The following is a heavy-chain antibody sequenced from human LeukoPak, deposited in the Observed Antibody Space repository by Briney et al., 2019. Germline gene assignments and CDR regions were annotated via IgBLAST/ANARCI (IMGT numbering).Heavy chain of an antibody. J-gene: IGHJ4*02. CDR3: VRASRGSGSFYGDY. Sequence: GGSLRLSCAASGFTFSSYAMSWVRQAPGKGLEGGSTISGSGGSTYYADSVKGRFTISRDNSKNTLYLQMSSLRAEDTAVYSCVRASRGSGSFYGDYWGQGTLVTVSS. D-gene: IGHD3-10*01. CDR1: GFTFSSYA. CDR2: ISGSGGST. V-gene: IGHV3-23*01.